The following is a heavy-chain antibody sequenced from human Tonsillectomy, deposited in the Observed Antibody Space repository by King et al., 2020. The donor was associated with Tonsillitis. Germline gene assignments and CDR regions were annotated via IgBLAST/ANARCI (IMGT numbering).Heavy chain of an antibody. V-gene: IGHV4-4*07. CDR3: ASGDSSGYYYFDS. CDR2: FYITGST. CDR1: GASISSYY. J-gene: IGHJ4*02. D-gene: IGHD3-22*01. Sequence: VQLQESGPGLVKPSETLSLTCTVSGASISSYYWSWIRQPAGKGLEWIGRFYITGSTNYNPSLTSRVTMSADTSKNQFSLKLSSVTAADTAVYYCASGDSSGYYYFDSWGQGTQVTVSS.